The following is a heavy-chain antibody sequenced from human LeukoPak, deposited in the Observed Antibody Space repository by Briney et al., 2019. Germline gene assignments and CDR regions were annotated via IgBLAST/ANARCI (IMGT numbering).Heavy chain of an antibody. CDR2: IHYSGTT. J-gene: IGHJ6*03. CDR3: ARAIEGSSWYDLGYCYYMDV. D-gene: IGHD6-13*01. Sequence: LETLSLTCTVSGGSNYWSWIRQPPGKGLEWIAYIHYSGTTNYNPSLKSRVTISIDTSKNQFSLKLNSVTAADTAVYYCARAIEGSSWYDLGYCYYMDVWGKGTTVTVSS. CDR1: GGSNY. V-gene: IGHV4-59*08.